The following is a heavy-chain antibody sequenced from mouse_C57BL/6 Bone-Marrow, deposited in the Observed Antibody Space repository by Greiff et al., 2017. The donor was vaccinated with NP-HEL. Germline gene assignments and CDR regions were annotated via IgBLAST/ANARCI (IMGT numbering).Heavy chain of an antibody. V-gene: IGHV5-6*02. CDR3: ARRSYYGNYVPNYYAMDY. Sequence: EVKLVESGGDLVKPGGSLKLSCAASGFTFSSYGMSWVRQTPDKRLEWVATISSGGSYTYYPDSVKGRFTISRDNAKNTPYLQMSSLKSEDTSMYYCARRSYYGNYVPNYYAMDYWGQGTSVTVSS. J-gene: IGHJ4*01. D-gene: IGHD2-1*01. CDR1: GFTFSSYG. CDR2: ISSGGSYT.